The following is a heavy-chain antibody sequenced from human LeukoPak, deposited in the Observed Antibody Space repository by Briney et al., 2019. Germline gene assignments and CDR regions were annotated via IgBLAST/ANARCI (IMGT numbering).Heavy chain of an antibody. CDR3: AKLGYSSGWYDFQIDAFDF. CDR2: ISYDGSNK. Sequence: PGGSLRLSCAASGFTFSSYSMNWVRQAPGKGLEWVAVISYDGSNKFYADSVKGRFTISRDNSKNTLYLQMNSLRAEDTAVYYCAKLGYSSGWYDFQIDAFDFWGQGTMVTVSS. J-gene: IGHJ3*01. D-gene: IGHD6-19*01. CDR1: GFTFSSYS. V-gene: IGHV3-30*18.